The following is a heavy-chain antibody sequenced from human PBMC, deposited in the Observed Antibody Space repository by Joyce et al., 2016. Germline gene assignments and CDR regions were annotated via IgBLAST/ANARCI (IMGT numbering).Heavy chain of an antibody. CDR3: ATGPSHGRSAVAAYSFDY. Sequence: EVRLVESGGGLVKPGGSFLLSCTGSGLTFPSFAMTWVRQVPGKGLEGVSSSSGPADSRHYAAYVKRRFTISRDNAKSSLFLLMNSLSADDTAVYYCATGPSHGRSAVAAYSFDYWGQGIPVAVS. CDR1: GLTFPSFA. V-gene: IGHV3-21*02. D-gene: IGHD2-15*01. J-gene: IGHJ4*02. CDR2: SSGPADSR.